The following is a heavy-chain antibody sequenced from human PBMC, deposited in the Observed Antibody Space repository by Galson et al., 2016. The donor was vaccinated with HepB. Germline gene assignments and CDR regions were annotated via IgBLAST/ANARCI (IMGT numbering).Heavy chain of an antibody. Sequence: SLRLSCAASGFTIKTYAMHWVRQAPGKGLDWVAVIWHDGSKKYFADSTKGRFTVSRDNSKNTLYLQMNSLSVEDTAVYYCARGDPWYSSGWGPDYWGQGTLVAVSS. CDR3: ARGDPWYSSGWGPDY. J-gene: IGHJ4*02. CDR2: IWHDGSKK. V-gene: IGHV3-33*01. CDR1: GFTIKTYA. D-gene: IGHD6-19*01.